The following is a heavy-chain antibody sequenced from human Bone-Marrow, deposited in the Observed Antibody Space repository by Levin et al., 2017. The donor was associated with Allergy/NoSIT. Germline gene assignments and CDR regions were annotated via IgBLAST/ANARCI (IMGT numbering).Heavy chain of an antibody. J-gene: IGHJ4*02. CDR3: AKLILGELFYYFDY. CDR2: ISGSGGST. CDR1: GFTFSSYA. V-gene: IGHV3-23*01. D-gene: IGHD3-16*01. Sequence: LPGGSLRLSCAASGFTFSSYAMSWVRQAPGKGLEWVSAISGSGGSTYYADSVKGRFTISRDNSKNTLYLQMNSLRAEDTAVYYCAKLILGELFYYFDYWGQGTLVTVSS.